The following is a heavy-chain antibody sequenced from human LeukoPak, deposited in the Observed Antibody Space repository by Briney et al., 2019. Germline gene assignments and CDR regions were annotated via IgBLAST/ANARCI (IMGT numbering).Heavy chain of an antibody. CDR1: GGSISSYY. D-gene: IGHD1-26*01. Sequence: KPPETLSLTCTVSGGSISSYYWSWIRQPPGKGLEWIGYIYYSGSTNYNPSLKSRVTISVDTSKNQFSPKLSYVTAADTAVYYCARGIGSYLYYYYYYMDVWGKGTTVTVSS. CDR2: IYYSGST. CDR3: ARGIGSYLYYYYYYMDV. J-gene: IGHJ6*03. V-gene: IGHV4-59*01.